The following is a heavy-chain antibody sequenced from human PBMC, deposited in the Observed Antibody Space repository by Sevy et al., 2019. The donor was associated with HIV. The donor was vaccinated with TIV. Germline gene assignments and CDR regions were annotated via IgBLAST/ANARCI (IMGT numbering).Heavy chain of an antibody. Sequence: GGSLRLSCATSGFTFSSYSMHWVRQAPGKGLEWVATISYDGSNKHYADSVKGRFTISRDNFKNSLSLQMNSLRAEDTGIYSSALERLTGDVAGYFQNWGQGTLVTVSS. CDR3: ALERLTGDVAGYFQN. V-gene: IGHV3-30-3*01. J-gene: IGHJ1*01. CDR2: ISYDGSNK. CDR1: GFTFSSYS. D-gene: IGHD7-27*01.